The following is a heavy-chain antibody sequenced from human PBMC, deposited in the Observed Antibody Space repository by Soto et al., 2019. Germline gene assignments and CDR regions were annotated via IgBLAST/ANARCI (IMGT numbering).Heavy chain of an antibody. CDR3: ARENWLPEF. J-gene: IGHJ4*02. CDR1: VFAFSKYW. D-gene: IGHD5-12*01. Sequence: XGSLRLSCASSVFAFSKYWMHCVRQVPGKGLVWVSRINPDGSVTEYADSVRGRFTISRDNAQNTLFLQLHNLRVEDTAMYHCARENWLPEFWGPGTLVTVSS. V-gene: IGHV3-74*03. CDR2: INPDGSVT.